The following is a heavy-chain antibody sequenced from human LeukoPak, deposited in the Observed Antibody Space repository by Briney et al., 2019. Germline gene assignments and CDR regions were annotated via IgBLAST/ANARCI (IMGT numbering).Heavy chain of an antibody. CDR1: GFTFSSYW. D-gene: IGHD3-9*01. CDR3: AVWGYDILTGFDY. Sequence: GSLRLSCAASGFTFSSYWMSWVRQAPGKGLEWVANIKQDGSEKYYVDSVKGRFTISRDNAKNSLYLQMNSLRAEDTAVYYCAVWGYDILTGFDYWGQGTLVTVSS. J-gene: IGHJ4*02. V-gene: IGHV3-7*01. CDR2: IKQDGSEK.